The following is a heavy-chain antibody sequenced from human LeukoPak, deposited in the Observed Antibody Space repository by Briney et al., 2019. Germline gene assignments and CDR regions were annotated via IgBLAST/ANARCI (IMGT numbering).Heavy chain of an antibody. V-gene: IGHV3-33*01. J-gene: IGHJ4*02. CDR1: GFTFSSYG. Sequence: GGSLRLSCAASGFTFSSYGMHWVRQAPGKGLEWVAVIWYDGSNKYYADSVKGRFTTSRDNSKNTLYLQMNSLRAEDTAVYYCARDLYDSSGPGDYWGQGTLVTVSS. D-gene: IGHD3-22*01. CDR2: IWYDGSNK. CDR3: ARDLYDSSGPGDY.